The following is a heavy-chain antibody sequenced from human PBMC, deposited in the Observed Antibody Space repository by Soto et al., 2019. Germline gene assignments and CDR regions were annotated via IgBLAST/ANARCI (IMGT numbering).Heavy chain of an antibody. V-gene: IGHV4-30-4*01. D-gene: IGHD5-12*01. CDR1: GGAINSGDYY. J-gene: IGHJ5*02. CDR2: IYYDGNS. CDR3: ARDRRWLPRGPNNWLDL. Sequence: PSETLSLTCTVSGGAINSGDYYWTVVRQPPWKGLEWIGYIYYDGNSQHNPSLKSRVTMSIDTSKNQFSLNLSSVTAADTAVYYCARDRRWLPRGPNNWLDLWGQGTQVTVSS.